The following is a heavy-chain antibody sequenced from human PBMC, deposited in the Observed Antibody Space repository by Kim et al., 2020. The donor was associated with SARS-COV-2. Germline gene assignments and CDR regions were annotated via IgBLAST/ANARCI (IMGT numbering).Heavy chain of an antibody. Sequence: GGSLRLSCTASGFNFGDYAMNWVRQAPGKGLEWVGFIRSRTYGGTTDYAASVKGGFTISRDDSKTVAYLQMNSLKTEDTAVYYCTRDPRQLTYWGQGTLVTVSA. CDR3: TRDPRQLTY. J-gene: IGHJ4*02. CDR1: GFNFGDYA. CDR2: IRSRTYGGTT. D-gene: IGHD6-13*01. V-gene: IGHV3-49*04.